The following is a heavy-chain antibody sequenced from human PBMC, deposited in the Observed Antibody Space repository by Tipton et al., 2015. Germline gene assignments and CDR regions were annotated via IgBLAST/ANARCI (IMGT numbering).Heavy chain of an antibody. CDR3: AREGCISTSCYDY. V-gene: IGHV3-7*03. CDR2: IKQDGSEK. Sequence: SLRLSCTASGFTFSSYWMSWVRQAPGKGLEWVANIKQDGSEKYYVDSVKGRFTISRDNAKNSLYLQMNSLRAEDTAVYYCAREGCISTSCYDYWGQGSLVTVSS. J-gene: IGHJ4*02. CDR1: GFTFSSYW. D-gene: IGHD2-2*01.